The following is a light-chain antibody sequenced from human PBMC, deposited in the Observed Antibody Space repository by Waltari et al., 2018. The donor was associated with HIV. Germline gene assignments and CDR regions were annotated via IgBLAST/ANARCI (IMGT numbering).Light chain of an antibody. CDR3: QSYDSSLSGFVV. J-gene: IGLJ2*01. V-gene: IGLV1-40*01. CDR2: GNT. Sequence: QSVLTQPPSVSGAPGQRVTISCTGSSSNIGAGYDVHWYQQLPGTAPKVLIYGNTNRPSGVPDLFSGSKSGTSASLAITGLQAEDEADYYCQSYDSSLSGFVVFGGGTKVTVL. CDR1: SSNIGAGYD.